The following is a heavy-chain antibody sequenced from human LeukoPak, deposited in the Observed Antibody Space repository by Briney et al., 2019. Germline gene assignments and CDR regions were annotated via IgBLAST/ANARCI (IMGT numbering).Heavy chain of an antibody. CDR2: INHSGST. D-gene: IGHD3-22*01. V-gene: IGHV4-34*01. CDR1: GGSFSGYY. Sequence: SETLSLTCAVYGGSFSGYYWSWIRQPPGKGLEWIGEINHSGSTNYNPSLKSRVTISVDTSKNQFSLKLSSVTAADTAVYDCARAEVLPDFFDSSGGFDYWGQGTLVTVSS. J-gene: IGHJ4*02. CDR3: ARAEVLPDFFDSSGGFDY.